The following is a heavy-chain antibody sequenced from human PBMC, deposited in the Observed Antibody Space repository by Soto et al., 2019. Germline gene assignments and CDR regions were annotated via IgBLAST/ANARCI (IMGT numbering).Heavy chain of an antibody. CDR2: INHSGST. J-gene: IGHJ6*02. CDR1: GGSFSGYY. D-gene: IGHD3-16*01. Sequence: SETLSLTCAVYGGSFSGYYWSWIRQPPGKGLEWIGEINHSGSTNYNPSLKSRVTISVDTSKNQFSLKLSSVTAADTAVYCCARGDFRFYDYVWGISRGSDVWGQGTTVTVSS. V-gene: IGHV4-34*01. CDR3: ARGDFRFYDYVWGISRGSDV.